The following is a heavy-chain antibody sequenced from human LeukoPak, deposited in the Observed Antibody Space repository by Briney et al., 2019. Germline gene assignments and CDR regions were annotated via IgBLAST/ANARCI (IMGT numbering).Heavy chain of an antibody. V-gene: IGHV1-18*01. J-gene: IGHJ5*02. Sequence: GASVKVSCKASGYTFTSYGITWVRLAPGQGLEWMGWTSAYNGNTIYAQKFQGRVTMTEDTSTDTAYMELSSLRSEDTAVYYCATVRKNYYDSSGYAWFDPWGQGTLVTVSS. CDR2: TSAYNGNT. CDR1: GYTFTSYG. D-gene: IGHD3-22*01. CDR3: ATVRKNYYDSSGYAWFDP.